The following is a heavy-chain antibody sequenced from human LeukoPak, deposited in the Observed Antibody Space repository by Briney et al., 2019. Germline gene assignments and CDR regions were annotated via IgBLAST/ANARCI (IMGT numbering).Heavy chain of an antibody. CDR2: IKQDGSEE. CDR3: ARLGYGYSSRWSNGGYFQH. V-gene: IGHV3-7*01. Sequence: GGSLRLSCAASGFTFSSYNMNWVRQAPGKGLEWVANIKQDGSEEYYVDSVKGRFIISRDNAKNSLFLQMNSLRDEDTAVYYCARLGYGYSSRWSNGGYFQHWGQGTLVTVSS. CDR1: GFTFSSYN. D-gene: IGHD6-13*01. J-gene: IGHJ1*01.